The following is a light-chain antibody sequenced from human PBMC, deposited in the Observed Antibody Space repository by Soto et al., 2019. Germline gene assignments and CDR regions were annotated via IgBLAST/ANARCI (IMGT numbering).Light chain of an antibody. CDR2: EVT. Sequence: QSVLTQPASVSGSPGQSITISCTGTSSDVGGYNYVSWYQHHPGKAPKLMIYEVTNRPSGVSARFSGSKSGNTASLTISGLQADDEADYYCISYASSSTLIFGGGTKVTVL. V-gene: IGLV2-14*01. J-gene: IGLJ2*01. CDR1: SSDVGGYNY. CDR3: ISYASSSTLI.